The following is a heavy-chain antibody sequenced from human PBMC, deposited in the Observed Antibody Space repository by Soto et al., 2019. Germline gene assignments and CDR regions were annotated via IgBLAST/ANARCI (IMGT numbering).Heavy chain of an antibody. CDR2: ISAYNGNT. J-gene: IGHJ4*02. CDR3: ARDSPPPRE. Sequence: ASLKLACKASGYTFTIYGSSWVRQAPGQGLEWMGWISAYNGNTNYAQKLQGRVTMTTDTSTSTAYMELRSLRSDDTAVYYCARDSPPPREWGQGTLVTVSS. CDR1: GYTFTIYG. V-gene: IGHV1-18*01.